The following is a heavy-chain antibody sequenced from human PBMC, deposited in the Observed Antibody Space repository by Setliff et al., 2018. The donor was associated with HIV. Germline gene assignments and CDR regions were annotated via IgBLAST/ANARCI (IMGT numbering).Heavy chain of an antibody. J-gene: IGHJ4*02. D-gene: IGHD6-13*01. CDR1: GFSFSSYW. Sequence: GGSLRLSCAASGFSFSSYWMHWVRQAPGKGLVWVSRINTDGSSTSYADSVKGRFTISRDNAKNTLYLQMNSLRAEDTAVYYCAKDLHVAAADYWGQGTLVTVSS. V-gene: IGHV3-74*01. CDR3: AKDLHVAAADY. CDR2: INTDGSST.